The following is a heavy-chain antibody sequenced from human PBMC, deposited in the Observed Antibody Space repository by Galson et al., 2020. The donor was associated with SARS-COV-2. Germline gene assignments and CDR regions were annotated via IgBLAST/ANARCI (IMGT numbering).Heavy chain of an antibody. D-gene: IGHD4-4*01. CDR2: ISYDGSNK. J-gene: IGHJ6*02. Sequence: GGSLRLSCAASGFTFSSYGMHWVRQAPGKGLEWVAVISYDGSNKYYADSVKGRFTISRDNSKNTLYLQMNSLRAEDTAVYYCAKDGPVTTASGYYYYGMDVWGQGTTVTVSS. CDR3: AKDGPVTTASGYYYYGMDV. V-gene: IGHV3-30*18. CDR1: GFTFSSYG.